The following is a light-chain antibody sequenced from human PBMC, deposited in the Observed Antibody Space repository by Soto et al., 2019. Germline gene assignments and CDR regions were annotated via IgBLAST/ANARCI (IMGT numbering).Light chain of an antibody. J-gene: IGKJ5*01. CDR3: QQYFTSPIT. V-gene: IGKV3-20*01. Sequence: EIVMTQSPATLSVSPGERATLSCRASQSVTSNYLAWYQQKPGQAPRLLIYGASRRATGIPARFSAWGSGTDFTLTISRVDPADFAFYYCQQYFTSPITFGQGTRLEIK. CDR2: GAS. CDR1: QSVTSNY.